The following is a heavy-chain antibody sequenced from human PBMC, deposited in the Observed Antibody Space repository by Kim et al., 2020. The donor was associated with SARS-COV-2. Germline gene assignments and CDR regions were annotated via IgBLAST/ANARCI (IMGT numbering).Heavy chain of an antibody. Sequence: GGSLRLSCAASGFTLRSYCMNWVRQAPGRGLEWVSSISSSSNYIYYADSVKGRFTISRDNAKNSLHLQMNSLRAEDTAVYYCAGIVGATERYYYYGLDVWGQGTTVTVSS. D-gene: IGHD1-26*01. V-gene: IGHV3-21*01. J-gene: IGHJ6*02. CDR1: GFTLRSYC. CDR3: AGIVGATERYYYYGLDV. CDR2: ISSSSNYI.